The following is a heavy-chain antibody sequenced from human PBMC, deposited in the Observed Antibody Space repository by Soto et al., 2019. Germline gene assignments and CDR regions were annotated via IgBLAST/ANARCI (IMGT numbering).Heavy chain of an antibody. Sequence: PGGSLRLSCAASGFTFSSYGMHWVRQAPDKGLEWVAVIWYDGSNKYYADSVKGRFTISRDNSKNTLYLQMNSLRAEDTAVYYCARDGSGTYFGAENYYYGMDVWGQGTTVTVSS. J-gene: IGHJ6*02. CDR1: GFTFSSYG. CDR2: IWYDGSNK. D-gene: IGHD3-10*01. CDR3: ARDGSGTYFGAENYYYGMDV. V-gene: IGHV3-33*01.